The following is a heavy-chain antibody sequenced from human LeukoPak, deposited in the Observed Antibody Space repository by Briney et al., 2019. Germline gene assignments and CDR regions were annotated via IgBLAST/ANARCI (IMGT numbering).Heavy chain of an antibody. Sequence: GASVKVSCKASGYTFTSYYMHWVRQAPGQGLEWMGIINPSGGSTSYAQKFQGRVTMTRDMSTSTVYMELSSLRSEDTAVYYCARDPARMYPVVWGQGTLVTVSS. D-gene: IGHD2-15*01. CDR1: GYTFTSYY. V-gene: IGHV1-46*01. J-gene: IGHJ4*02. CDR3: ARDPARMYPVV. CDR2: INPSGGST.